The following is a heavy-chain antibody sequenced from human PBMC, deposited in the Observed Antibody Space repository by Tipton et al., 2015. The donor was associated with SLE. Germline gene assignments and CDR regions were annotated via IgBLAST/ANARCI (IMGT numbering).Heavy chain of an antibody. CDR3: ARGCSGGSCYSKLYFQH. Sequence: QVQLVQSGAEVKKPGASVKVSCKASGYTFTSYDINWVRQATGQGLEWMGWMNPNSGNTGYAQKFQGRVTITRNTSISTAYMELSSLRSEDTAVYYCARGCSGGSCYSKLYFQHWGQGTLVTVSS. CDR2: MNPNSGNT. J-gene: IGHJ1*01. CDR1: GYTFTSYD. V-gene: IGHV1-8*01. D-gene: IGHD2-15*01.